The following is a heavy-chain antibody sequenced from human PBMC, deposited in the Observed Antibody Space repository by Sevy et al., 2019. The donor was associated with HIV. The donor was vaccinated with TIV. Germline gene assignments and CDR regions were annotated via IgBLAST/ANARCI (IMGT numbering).Heavy chain of an antibody. D-gene: IGHD5-12*01. Sequence: GGSLRLSCAASGFSFSNYGMHWVRQAPGKGLDWVAVIWFDGSQIKYADSVKGRFVISRDNLRDTLYLQMNNLTVEDTAVYYCSSPAVAHGMDVWGQGTTVTVSS. V-gene: IGHV3-33*01. J-gene: IGHJ6*02. CDR3: SSPAVAHGMDV. CDR2: IWFDGSQI. CDR1: GFSFSNYG.